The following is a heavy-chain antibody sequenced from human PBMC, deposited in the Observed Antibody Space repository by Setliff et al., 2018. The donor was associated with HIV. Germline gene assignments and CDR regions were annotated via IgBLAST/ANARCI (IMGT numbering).Heavy chain of an antibody. J-gene: IGHJ2*01. CDR1: GYTFTSYG. CDR2: ISAYNGNT. CDR3: ARELTGYYIVWYFDL. Sequence: ASVKVSCKASGYTFTSYGISWVRQAPGQGLEWMGWISAYNGNTNYAQKLQGRVTMTTDTSTSTAYMELRSLRSDDTAVYYCARELTGYYIVWYFDLWGRGTLVTVSS. D-gene: IGHD3-9*01. V-gene: IGHV1-18*01.